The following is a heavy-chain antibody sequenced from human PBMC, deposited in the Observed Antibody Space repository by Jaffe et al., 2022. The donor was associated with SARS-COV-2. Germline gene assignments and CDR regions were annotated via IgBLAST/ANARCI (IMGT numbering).Heavy chain of an antibody. CDR3: ARCFGRGGDSGTLRFDP. J-gene: IGHJ5*02. CDR1: GGSINSGGYY. CDR2: IYYNGST. V-gene: IGHV4-31*03. Sequence: QVQLQESGPGLVKASQTLSLTCTVSGGSINSGGYYWSWIRQHPGKGLEWIGHIYYNGSTYYNPSLKSRVTISVDTSKNRFSLKLSSVTAADTAVYYCARCFGRGGDSGTLRFDPWGQGTLVTVSS. D-gene: IGHD2-21*02.